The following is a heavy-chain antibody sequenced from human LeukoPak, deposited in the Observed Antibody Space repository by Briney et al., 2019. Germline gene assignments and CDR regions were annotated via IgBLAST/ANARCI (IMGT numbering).Heavy chain of an antibody. CDR2: INHRGST. CDR1: GESFSGYY. J-gene: IGHJ4*02. V-gene: IGHV4-34*01. Sequence: PSETLSLTCRVDGESFSGYYWIWIRQPPGEGLEWIGEINHRGSTNYNPSLKSRVTLSVDTSNRQFSLNVTSMTAADTAMYYCARGQFWRGSEIRVWGQGTLVTVSS. D-gene: IGHD1-26*01. CDR3: ARGQFWRGSEIRV.